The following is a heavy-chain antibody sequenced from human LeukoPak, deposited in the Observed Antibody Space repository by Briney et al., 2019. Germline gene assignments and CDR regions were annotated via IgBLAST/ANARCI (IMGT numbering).Heavy chain of an antibody. Sequence: SETLSLTCTVSGGSISSGDYYWSWIRQPPGKGLEWIGDIYYSGSTYYNPSLKSRVTISVDTSKNQFSLKLSSVTAADTAVYYCARSLWFGGPVFDYWGQGTLVTVSS. D-gene: IGHD3-10*01. CDR3: ARSLWFGGPVFDY. CDR2: IYYSGST. J-gene: IGHJ4*02. V-gene: IGHV4-30-4*01. CDR1: GGSISSGDYY.